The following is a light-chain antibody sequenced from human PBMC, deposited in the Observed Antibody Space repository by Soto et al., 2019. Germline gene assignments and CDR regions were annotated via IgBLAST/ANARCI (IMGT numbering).Light chain of an antibody. Sequence: SSELTQPPSVSVDPGKTARITCGGNNIGSKSVHRYQQKPGQAPVLVIYYDSDRPSGIPERFSGSNSGNTATLTISRVEAGDEADYYCQVWDSSSDHSFGGGTKLTVL. CDR1: NIGSKS. J-gene: IGLJ2*01. CDR3: QVWDSSSDHS. CDR2: YDS. V-gene: IGLV3-21*04.